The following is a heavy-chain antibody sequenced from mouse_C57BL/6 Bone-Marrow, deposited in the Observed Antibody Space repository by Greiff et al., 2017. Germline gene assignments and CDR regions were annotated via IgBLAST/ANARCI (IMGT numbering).Heavy chain of an antibody. CDR3: ARYCYYGYYARGY. J-gene: IGHJ4*01. V-gene: IGHV1-81*01. D-gene: IGHD1-1*01. CDR1: GYPFTSYG. Sequence: VQLQQSGAELARPGASVKLSCKASGYPFTSYGISWVKQRPGQGLEWIGEIYPRSGNTYCNEKFKGKATLTADKSSSTAYMELRSLTSADSAVYCCARYCYYGYYARGYWGQRTSGTGSS. CDR2: IYPRSGNT.